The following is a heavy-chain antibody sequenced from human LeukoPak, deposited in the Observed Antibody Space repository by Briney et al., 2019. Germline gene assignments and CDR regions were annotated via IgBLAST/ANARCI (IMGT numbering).Heavy chain of an antibody. CDR2: ISPYNGNT. CDR1: GYTLTTYG. V-gene: IGHV1-18*01. Sequence: ASVKVSCKASGYTLTTYGISWVRQAPGQGLEWMGWISPYNGNTEHAQKFQGRVTMTTDTSTSTVYMELRSLRSDDTAMYYCAKDPPHSSGPNSPCFEFWGQGTLVTVSS. CDR3: AKDPPHSSGPNSPCFEF. D-gene: IGHD6-19*01. J-gene: IGHJ4*02.